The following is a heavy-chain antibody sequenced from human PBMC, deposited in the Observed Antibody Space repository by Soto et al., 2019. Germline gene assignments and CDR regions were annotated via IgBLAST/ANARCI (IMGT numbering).Heavy chain of an antibody. J-gene: IGHJ2*01. CDR1: GVTFSSYA. D-gene: IGHD3-22*01. CDR2: ISGSVGST. Sequence: EVQLLESGGGLVQPGGSLRLSCAASGVTFSSYAMSWVRQAPGKGLEWVSAISGSVGSTYYADSVKGRFTITRDNSKNTLYQQMNSLRAEDKAVYYCAKRARHYYDSRGYYNTRYFDLWGRGTLVTVSS. V-gene: IGHV3-23*01. CDR3: AKRARHYYDSRGYYNTRYFDL.